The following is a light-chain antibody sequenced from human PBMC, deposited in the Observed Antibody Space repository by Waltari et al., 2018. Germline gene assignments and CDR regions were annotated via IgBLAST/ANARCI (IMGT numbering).Light chain of an antibody. Sequence: DAVMNPSPLSLPVPRGQPASIPCLASESLVSSDGNTYLSWFQQRPGQSPRRLIYTVSNRDSGVPDRFSGSGSGTDFTLKISRVEAEDVGVYYCMQATYWPWTFGQGTKVEIK. CDR1: ESLVSSDGNTY. CDR3: MQATYWPWT. V-gene: IGKV2-30*01. J-gene: IGKJ1*01. CDR2: TVS.